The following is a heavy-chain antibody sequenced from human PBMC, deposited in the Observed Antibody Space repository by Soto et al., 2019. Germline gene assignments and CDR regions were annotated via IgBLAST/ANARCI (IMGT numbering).Heavy chain of an antibody. V-gene: IGHV4-59*01. J-gene: IGHJ4*02. CDR2: IYYSGST. Sequence: QVQLQESGPGLVKPSETLSLTCTVSGGSISSYYWSWIRQPPGKGLEWIGFIYYSGSTNYSPSLKRRVTISVDTSKNQFALQLSSVTAADTAVYYCASGGSGWYPFDYWGQGTLVTVSS. CDR1: GGSISSYY. D-gene: IGHD6-19*01. CDR3: ASGGSGWYPFDY.